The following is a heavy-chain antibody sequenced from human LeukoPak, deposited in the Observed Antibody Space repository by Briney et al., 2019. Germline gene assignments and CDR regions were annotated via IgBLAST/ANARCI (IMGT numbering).Heavy chain of an antibody. V-gene: IGHV4-4*02. D-gene: IGHD3-22*01. Sequence: SGTLSLTCAVSGGSISSSNWWSWVRQPPGKGLEWIGEIYHSGSTYYNPSLKSRVTISVDRSKNQFSLKLSSVTAADTAVYYCASLNDSSGYYYFDYWGQGTLVTVSS. J-gene: IGHJ4*02. CDR2: IYHSGST. CDR1: GGSISSSNW. CDR3: ASLNDSSGYYYFDY.